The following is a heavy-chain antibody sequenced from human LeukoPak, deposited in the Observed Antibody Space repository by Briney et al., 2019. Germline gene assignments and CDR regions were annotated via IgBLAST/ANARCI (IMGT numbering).Heavy chain of an antibody. D-gene: IGHD2-21*02. CDR1: AFTFSRYS. Sequence: QPGGSLRLSCAASAFTFSRYSMNWVRQAPGKGLEWVSYTSHTSTIIYYADSVKGRFTISRDNAKNSVYLQMSSLRDEDTAVYYCVRDRDWSFDYWGQGTLVTVSS. J-gene: IGHJ4*02. CDR2: TSHTSTII. CDR3: VRDRDWSFDY. V-gene: IGHV3-48*02.